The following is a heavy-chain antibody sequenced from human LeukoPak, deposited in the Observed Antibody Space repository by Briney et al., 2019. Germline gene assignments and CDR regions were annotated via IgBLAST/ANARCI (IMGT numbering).Heavy chain of an antibody. CDR3: AKGVGTAAAGPGVFDY. J-gene: IGHJ4*02. CDR2: ISGNGGTT. Sequence: GGSLRLSCAASGFTFNNYAMSWVRQGPGKGLEWVSAISGNGGTTYYADSVKGRFTISRDNSKNTLYLQMNSLRVEDTAVYYCAKGVGTAAAGPGVFDYWGQGTLVTVSS. CDR1: GFTFNNYA. D-gene: IGHD6-13*01. V-gene: IGHV3-23*01.